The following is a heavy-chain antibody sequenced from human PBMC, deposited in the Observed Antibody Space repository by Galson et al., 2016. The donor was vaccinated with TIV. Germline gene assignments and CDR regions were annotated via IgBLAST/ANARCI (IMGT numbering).Heavy chain of an antibody. V-gene: IGHV3-7*01. CDR3: ARDKARCSGDSCYLGSSFDY. Sequence: SLRLSCAASGFTFSNYWMSWVRQAPGKGLEWVANIKEDGSEKYAVDSVQGRFTISRDNAKNTLYLQTNNLRVDDTAVYYCARDKARCSGDSCYLGSSFDYWGRGILVTVSS. J-gene: IGHJ4*02. CDR2: IKEDGSEK. D-gene: IGHD2-15*01. CDR1: GFTFSNYW.